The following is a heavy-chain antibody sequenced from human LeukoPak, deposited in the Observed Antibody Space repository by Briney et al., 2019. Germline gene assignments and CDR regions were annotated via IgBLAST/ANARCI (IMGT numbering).Heavy chain of an antibody. CDR3: AKDQGGGAFDI. J-gene: IGHJ3*02. D-gene: IGHD1-26*01. CDR1: GFTFSSYG. Sequence: GRSLRLSCAASGFTFSSYGMHWVRQAPGKGLEWVAVISYDGSNEYYADSVKGRFTISRDNSKNTLYLQMNSLRAEDTAVYYCAKDQGGGAFDIWGQGTMVTVSS. V-gene: IGHV3-30*18. CDR2: ISYDGSNE.